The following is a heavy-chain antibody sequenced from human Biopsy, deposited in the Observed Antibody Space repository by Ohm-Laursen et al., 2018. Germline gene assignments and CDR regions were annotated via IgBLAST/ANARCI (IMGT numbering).Heavy chain of an antibody. CDR3: ATKMTGYLQH. CDR2: NIPILGTG. CDR1: GGTFSNYG. Sequence: SVKVSCKAPGGTFSNYGVNWVRQAPGQGLEWLGGNIPILGTGNYAQKFQDRVTVAADTSTSTATMELRNLRSDDTAVFYWATKMTGYLQHWGQGTLVIVSP. V-gene: IGHV1-69*06. J-gene: IGHJ1*01.